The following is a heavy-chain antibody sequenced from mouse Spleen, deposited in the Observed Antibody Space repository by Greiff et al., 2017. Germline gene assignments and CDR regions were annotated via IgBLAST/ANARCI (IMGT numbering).Heavy chain of an antibody. D-gene: IGHD5-1-1*01. CDR1: GYTFTDYE. V-gene: IGHV1-15*01. CDR3: TNTAY. Sequence: VQLVESGAELVRPGASVTLSCKASGYTFTDYEMHWVKQTPVHGLEWIGAIDPETGGTAYNQKFKGKAILTADKSSSTAYMELRSLTSEDSAVYYCTNTAYWGQGTLVTVSA. CDR2: IDPETGGT. J-gene: IGHJ3*01.